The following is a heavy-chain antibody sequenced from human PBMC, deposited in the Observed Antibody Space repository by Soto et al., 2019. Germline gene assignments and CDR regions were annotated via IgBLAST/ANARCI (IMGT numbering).Heavy chain of an antibody. V-gene: IGHV4-59*12. CDR1: GGSISSYY. J-gene: IGHJ6*03. Sequence: SETLSLTCTVSGGSISSYYWSWIRQPPGKGPEWIGYIYYSGSTNYNPSLKSRVTISVDTSKNQFSLKLSSVTAADTAVYYCARDTIAVAGTDYMDVWGKGTTVTVSS. CDR2: IYYSGST. CDR3: ARDTIAVAGTDYMDV. D-gene: IGHD6-19*01.